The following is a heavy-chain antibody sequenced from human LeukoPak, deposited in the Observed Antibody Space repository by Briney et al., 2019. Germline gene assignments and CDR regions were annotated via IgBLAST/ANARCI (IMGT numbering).Heavy chain of an antibody. D-gene: IGHD2-2*02. J-gene: IGHJ6*03. CDR2: IYTSGGT. V-gene: IGHV4-4*07. CDR3: AGSLGYCSSTSCYTGYYYYYYMDV. CDR1: GGSISSYY. Sequence: SETLSLTCTVSGGSISSYYWSWIRQPTGKGLEWIGRIYTSGGTNYNPSLKSRVTMSVDTSKNQFSLKLSSVTAADTAVYYCAGSLGYCSSTSCYTGYYYYYYMDVWGKGTTVTVSS.